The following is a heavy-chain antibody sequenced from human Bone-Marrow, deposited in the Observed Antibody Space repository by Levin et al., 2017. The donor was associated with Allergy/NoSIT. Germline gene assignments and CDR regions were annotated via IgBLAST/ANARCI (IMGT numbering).Heavy chain of an antibody. D-gene: IGHD4-11*01. CDR2: IQFSGTT. CDR3: ARNDYPDHVPPLTFDL. J-gene: IGHJ4*02. Sequence: PSETLSLTCAFSGNSVTSSSYYWAWIRQPPGTGLEWMGTIQFSGTTYHNPSLKTRLTVSLDTSKNHFSLSLTSVTAADTAIYYCARNDYPDHVPPLTFDLWSQGTLVTVSS. V-gene: IGHV4-39*07. CDR1: GNSVTSSSYY.